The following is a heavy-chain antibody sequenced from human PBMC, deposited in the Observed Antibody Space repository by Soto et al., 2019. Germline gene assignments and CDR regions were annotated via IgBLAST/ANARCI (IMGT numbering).Heavy chain of an antibody. D-gene: IGHD6-13*01. Sequence: QVQLVQSGAEVKKPGATVKVSCKASGYTFTSYGISWVRQAPGQGLEWMGWISAYNGNTNYAQKLQGRVTITTDTSASTADMELRSLKSDDTAVYYCARVDSSSWYVFDYWGQGTLVTVSS. CDR1: GYTFTSYG. J-gene: IGHJ4*02. CDR2: ISAYNGNT. CDR3: ARVDSSSWYVFDY. V-gene: IGHV1-18*01.